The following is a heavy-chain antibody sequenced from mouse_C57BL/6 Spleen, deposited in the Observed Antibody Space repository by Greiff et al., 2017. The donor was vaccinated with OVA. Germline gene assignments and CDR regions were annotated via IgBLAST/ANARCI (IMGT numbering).Heavy chain of an antibody. CDR2: LSYSGST. D-gene: IGHD2-3*01. J-gene: IGHJ3*01. Sequence: VQLKESGPGMVKPSQSLSLTCTVTGYSITSGYDWHWIRHFPGNKLEWMGYLSYSGSTNYNPSLKSRISITHDTSKSHFFLKLSSVTTEDTATYYCARAQDGYYLFAYWGKGTLVTVSA. CDR1: GYSITSGYD. V-gene: IGHV3-1*01. CDR3: ARAQDGYYLFAY.